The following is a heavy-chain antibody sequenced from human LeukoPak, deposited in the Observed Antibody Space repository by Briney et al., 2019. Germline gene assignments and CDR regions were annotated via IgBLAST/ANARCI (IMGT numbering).Heavy chain of an antibody. CDR2: IRSTANGYAT. D-gene: IGHD4-17*01. CDR1: GFTFSGSA. J-gene: IGHJ4*02. CDR3: TTQRDGE. V-gene: IGHV3-73*01. Sequence: GGSLRLSCAAFGFTFSGSALHWVRQASGKGLEWVGRIRSTANGYATAYAASVKGRFTISRDDSKNTLYLQMNSLKTEDTAVYYCTTQRDGEWGQGTLVTVSS.